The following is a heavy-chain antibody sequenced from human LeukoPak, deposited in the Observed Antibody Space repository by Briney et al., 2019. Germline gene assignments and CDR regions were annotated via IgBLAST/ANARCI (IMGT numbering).Heavy chain of an antibody. CDR2: IYYSGST. V-gene: IGHV4-59*12. CDR3: ARGYGGSHSWFDP. D-gene: IGHD1-26*01. CDR1: GGSFSGYY. Sequence: SETLSLTCAVYGGSFSGYYWSWIRQPPGKGLEWIGYIYYSGSTNYNPSLKSRVTISVDTSKNQFSLKLSSVTAADTAVYYCARGYGGSHSWFDPWGQGTLVTVSS. J-gene: IGHJ5*02.